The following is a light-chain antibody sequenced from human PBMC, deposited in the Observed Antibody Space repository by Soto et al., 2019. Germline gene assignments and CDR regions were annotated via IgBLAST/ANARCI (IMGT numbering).Light chain of an antibody. CDR1: SSDVGGYNY. CDR3: SSYTSSSTLVV. CDR2: DLS. V-gene: IGLV2-14*01. Sequence: QSALTQPASVSGSPGQSITISCTGTSSDVGGYNYVSWYQQHPGKAPKLMIYDLSNRPSGVSNRFSGSKSGKTASLSISGLQAEDEADYYCSSYTSSSTLVVFGGGTKVTVL. J-gene: IGLJ2*01.